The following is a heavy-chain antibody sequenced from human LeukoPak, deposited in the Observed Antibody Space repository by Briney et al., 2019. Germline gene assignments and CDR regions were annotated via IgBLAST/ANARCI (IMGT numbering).Heavy chain of an antibody. D-gene: IGHD7-27*01. CDR3: ARDGGLWVSAHWGDS. CDR1: GFTFSSYT. V-gene: IGHV3-23*01. CDR2: ITTSDGNT. Sequence: GGSLRLSCAASGFTFSSYTMSWVRQAPGKGLEWVSTITTSDGNTYYADSVKGRFTVSRDNSKNTLYLQMNSLRAEDTAVYYCARDGGLWVSAHWGDSWGRGTLVTVSS. J-gene: IGHJ4*02.